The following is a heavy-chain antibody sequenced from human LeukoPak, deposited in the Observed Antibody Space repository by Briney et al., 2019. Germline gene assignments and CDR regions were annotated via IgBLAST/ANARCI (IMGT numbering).Heavy chain of an antibody. CDR3: ARRPYYYDSLDY. J-gene: IGHJ4*02. CDR1: GFTFSSYS. D-gene: IGHD3-22*01. V-gene: IGHV3-21*01. Sequence: PGGSLRLSCAASGFTFSSYSMNWVRQAPGKGLEWVSSISSSSSYIYYADSVKGRFTISRDNSKNTLYLQMNSLRAEDTALYYCARRPYYYDSLDYWGQGTLVTVSS. CDR2: ISSSSSYI.